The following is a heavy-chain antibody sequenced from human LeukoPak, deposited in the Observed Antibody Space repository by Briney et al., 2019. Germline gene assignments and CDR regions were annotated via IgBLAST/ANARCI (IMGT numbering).Heavy chain of an antibody. J-gene: IGHJ4*02. CDR3: ARPGYSSNWAFDY. D-gene: IGHD6-13*01. V-gene: IGHV1-69*13. Sequence: ASVKVSFKASGGTFSSYAISWVRQAPGQGLEWMGGIIPFFGTANYAQKFQGRVTITADESTSTAYMELSSLRSEDTAVYYCARPGYSSNWAFDYWGQGTLVTVSS. CDR1: GGTFSSYA. CDR2: IIPFFGTA.